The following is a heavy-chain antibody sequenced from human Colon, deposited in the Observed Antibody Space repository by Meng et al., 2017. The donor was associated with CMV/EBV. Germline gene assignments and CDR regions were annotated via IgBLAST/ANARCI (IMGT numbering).Heavy chain of an antibody. Sequence: GESLKISCAASGFTFSSYAMHWVRQAPGQGLEWVAVISYDGSNKYYADSVKGRFTISRDNSKTTLYLQMNSLRAEDTAVYYCAREDIVVVPAADYYYGMDVWGQGTTVTVSS. CDR2: ISYDGSNK. CDR1: GFTFSSYA. CDR3: AREDIVVVPAADYYYGMDV. D-gene: IGHD2-2*01. J-gene: IGHJ6*02. V-gene: IGHV3-30*04.